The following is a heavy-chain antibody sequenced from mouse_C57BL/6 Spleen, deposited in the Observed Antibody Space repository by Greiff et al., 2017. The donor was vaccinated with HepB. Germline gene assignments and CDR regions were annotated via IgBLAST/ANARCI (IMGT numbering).Heavy chain of an antibody. Sequence: EVHLVESGAELVRPGASVKLSCTASGFNIKDYYMHWVKQRPEQGLEWIGRIDPEDGDTEYAPKFQGKATMTADTSSNTAYLQLSSLTSEDTAVYYCTSYYSNYLFAYWGQGTLVTVSA. CDR2: IDPEDGDT. CDR1: GFNIKDYY. CDR3: TSYYSNYLFAY. D-gene: IGHD2-5*01. V-gene: IGHV14-1*01. J-gene: IGHJ3*01.